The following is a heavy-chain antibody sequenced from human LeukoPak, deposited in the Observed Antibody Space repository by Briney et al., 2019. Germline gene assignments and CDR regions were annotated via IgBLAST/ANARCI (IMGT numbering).Heavy chain of an antibody. Sequence: PGGSLRLSCAASGFTFSSYGMTWVRQAPGKGLEWVSGISGSGGSTYYADSVKGRFTISRDNSKSTLYLQMSSLRAEDTAVYYCAKIGFPTTVLTPGTVWWGQGTLVTVSS. D-gene: IGHD4-23*01. CDR2: ISGSGGST. V-gene: IGHV3-23*01. CDR1: GFTFSSYG. CDR3: AKIGFPTTVLTPGTVW. J-gene: IGHJ4*02.